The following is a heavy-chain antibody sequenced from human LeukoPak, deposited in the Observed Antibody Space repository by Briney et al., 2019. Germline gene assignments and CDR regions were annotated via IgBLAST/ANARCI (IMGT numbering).Heavy chain of an antibody. J-gene: IGHJ4*02. D-gene: IGHD6-13*01. Sequence: SETLSLTCTVSGGSISSYYWSWIRQPPGKGLEWIGYIYYSGSTNYNPSLKSRVTISVDTSKNQFSLKLSSVTAADTAVYYCARHVESSWGGFDYWGQGTLVTASS. V-gene: IGHV4-59*08. CDR2: IYYSGST. CDR1: GGSISSYY. CDR3: ARHVESSWGGFDY.